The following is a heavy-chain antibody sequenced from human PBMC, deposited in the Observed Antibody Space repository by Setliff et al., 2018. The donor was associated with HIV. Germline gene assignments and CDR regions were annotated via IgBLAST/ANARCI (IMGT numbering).Heavy chain of an antibody. J-gene: IGHJ4*02. CDR3: AKAAGMTCSGSSCYSDY. CDR1: GYTLTELS. CDR2: FDPEDGET. Sequence: GASVKVSCKVSGYTLTELSMHWVRQAPGKGLEWMGGFDPEDGETIYAQKFQGRVTMTEDTSTDTAYMELNSLRAEDTAVYSCAKAAGMTCSGSSCYSDYWGQGTLVTVSS. D-gene: IGHD2-15*01. V-gene: IGHV1-24*01.